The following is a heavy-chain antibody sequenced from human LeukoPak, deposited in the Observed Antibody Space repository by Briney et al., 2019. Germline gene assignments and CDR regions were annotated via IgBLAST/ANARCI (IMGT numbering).Heavy chain of an antibody. D-gene: IGHD1-20*01. V-gene: IGHV4-38-2*02. CDR2: IYHSGST. Sequence: SETLSLTCTVSGYSISSGYYWGWIRQPPGKGLEWIGSIYHSGSTYYNPSLKSRVTLSVDTSKNQFSLNLSSVTAADTAVYYCARESMTGTCFDYWGQGTLVTVSS. CDR1: GYSISSGYY. CDR3: ARESMTGTCFDY. J-gene: IGHJ4*02.